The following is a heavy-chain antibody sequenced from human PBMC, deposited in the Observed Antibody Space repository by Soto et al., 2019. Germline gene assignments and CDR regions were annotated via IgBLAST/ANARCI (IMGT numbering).Heavy chain of an antibody. J-gene: IGHJ4*02. Sequence: QVQLVQSGAEVKKPGASVKVSCKASGGTFSSYAISWVRQAPGQGLEWMGGSIPIFCTANYAQKFQGRVTITADESTSTAYMELSSLRSEDPAVYYCARDGLCYCDSPHFDYLVQGPLVTAS. V-gene: IGHV1-69*01. CDR2: SIPIFCTA. CDR1: GGTFSSYA. CDR3: ARDGLCYCDSPHFDY. D-gene: IGHD4-17*01.